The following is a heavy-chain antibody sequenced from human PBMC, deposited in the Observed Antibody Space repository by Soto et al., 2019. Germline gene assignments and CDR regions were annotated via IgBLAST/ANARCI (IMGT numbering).Heavy chain of an antibody. CDR2: INPSGGST. J-gene: IGHJ3*02. D-gene: IGHD2-2*01. V-gene: IGHV1-46*03. Sequence: GASVKVSCKASGDTFTSYYMHWVRQAPGQGLEWMGIINPSGGSTSYAQKFQGRVTMTRDTSTSTVYMELSSLRSEDTAVYYCARPLGYCSSTSCPRAFDIWGQGTMVTVSS. CDR1: GDTFTSYY. CDR3: ARPLGYCSSTSCPRAFDI.